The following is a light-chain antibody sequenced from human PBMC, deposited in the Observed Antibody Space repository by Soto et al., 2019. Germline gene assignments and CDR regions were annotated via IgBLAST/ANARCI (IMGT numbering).Light chain of an antibody. Sequence: DIQVTQSPATLSASLGYRVTITCRASQSINIYLAWYRQKPGKAPELLIYQASILEPGVPSRFSGRGSGTEFTLTISSLQPDDFATYYCQQYSRYSAFGQGTKVDIK. V-gene: IGKV1-5*03. CDR1: QSINIY. CDR2: QAS. CDR3: QQYSRYSA. J-gene: IGKJ2*01.